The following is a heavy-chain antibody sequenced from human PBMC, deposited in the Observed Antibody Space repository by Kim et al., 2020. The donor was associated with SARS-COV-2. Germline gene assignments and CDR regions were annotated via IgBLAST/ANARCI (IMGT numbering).Heavy chain of an antibody. D-gene: IGHD2-15*01. CDR2: SRSESDGGSI. V-gene: IGHV3-15*01. J-gene: IGHJ4*02. CDR3: TTEWWDRGYIIFDY. CDR1: GLPFKYAW. Sequence: GGSLRLSCITSGLPFKYAWMNWVRQAPGKGLEWVGRSRSESDGGSIDYAGPVKGRFSIARDDSQNMFSLEMNNLRMEDTGIYYCTTEWWDRGYIIFDYWGPGTPVTVSS.